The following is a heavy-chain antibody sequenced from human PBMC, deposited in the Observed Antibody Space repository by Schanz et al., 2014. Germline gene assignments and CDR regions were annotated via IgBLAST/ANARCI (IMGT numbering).Heavy chain of an antibody. Sequence: QVQLVQSWAEVKGPGASVKVSCKASGYSFTPFPIHWVRQAPGQRLEWMGWINAGTGNTEYSQKFQGRVTMTRNTSISTAYMELSSLRSDDTAVYYCARESVSRTRLFDPWGQGTLVTVSS. J-gene: IGHJ5*02. CDR3: ARESVSRTRLFDP. V-gene: IGHV1-3*01. D-gene: IGHD3-3*01. CDR1: GYSFTPFP. CDR2: INAGTGNT.